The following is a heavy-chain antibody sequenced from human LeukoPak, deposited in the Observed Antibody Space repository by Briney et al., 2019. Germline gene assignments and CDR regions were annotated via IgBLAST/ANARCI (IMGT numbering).Heavy chain of an antibody. CDR1: GFTFSSSW. CDR3: TRPESSSSLACDH. CDR2: INSDGSTT. Sequence: GGSLRLSCAASGFTFSSSWMHWVRQAPGKGLVWVSRINSDGSTTNYADSVKGRFIISRDNAKNTLYLQMNSLRAEDTAVYYSTRPESSSSLACDHWGQGTLVTVSS. D-gene: IGHD2-2*01. J-gene: IGHJ4*02. V-gene: IGHV3-74*01.